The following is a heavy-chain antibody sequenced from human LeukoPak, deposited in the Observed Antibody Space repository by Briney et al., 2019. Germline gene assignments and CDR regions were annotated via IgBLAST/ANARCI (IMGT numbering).Heavy chain of an antibody. Sequence: PSETLSLTCTVSGYSISSGYYWGWIRHPPGKGLEWIGSIYHSGSTYYNPSLKSRVTITVDTSKNQFSLKLSSVTAADTAVYYCASETAYRGYSSSWYQDGMDVWGQGTTVTVSS. J-gene: IGHJ6*02. D-gene: IGHD6-13*01. CDR1: GYSISSGYY. CDR3: ASETAYRGYSSSWYQDGMDV. V-gene: IGHV4-38-2*02. CDR2: IYHSGST.